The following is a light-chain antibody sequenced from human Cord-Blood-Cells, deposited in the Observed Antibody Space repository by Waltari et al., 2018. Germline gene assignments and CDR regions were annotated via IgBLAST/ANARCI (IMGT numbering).Light chain of an antibody. J-gene: IGLJ3*02. CDR2: DVS. CDR1: SSDVGGYNY. V-gene: IGLV2-14*01. Sequence: QSALTQPASVSGSPGQSITISCTGTSSDVGGYNYVSWYQQHTGKAPKLMIYDVSNRPSWVSTRFSGSKTANKASLTISVLQAEEEADYYCSSYTSSSTYWVFGGGTKLTVL. CDR3: SSYTSSSTYWV.